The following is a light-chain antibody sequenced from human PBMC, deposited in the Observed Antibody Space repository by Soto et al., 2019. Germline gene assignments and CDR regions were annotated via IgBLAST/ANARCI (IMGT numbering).Light chain of an antibody. V-gene: IGKV1-39*01. CDR3: HQSYDIPT. CDR2: AAS. CDR1: DMISTW. J-gene: IGKJ5*01. Sequence: DIQMTQSPSTLSASVGDRFTITFRASDMISTWLAWYQQKPGKAPKLLIYAASSLQSGVPSRFSGSGSGTDFTLTVSSLQPEDFATYYCHQSYDIPTFGQGTRLEIK.